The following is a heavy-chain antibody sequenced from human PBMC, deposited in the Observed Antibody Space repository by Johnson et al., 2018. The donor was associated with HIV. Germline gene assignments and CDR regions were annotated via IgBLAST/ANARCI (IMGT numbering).Heavy chain of an antibody. CDR1: GFTFRNYA. CDR2: ISGSGGST. V-gene: IGHV3-23*04. Sequence: VQLVESGGGLVQPGGSLRLSCAASGFTFRNYALTWVRQAPGKGLDWVSSISGSGGSTPYADSVKGRFTISRDNSKSTLYLQMNSLRAEETAIYYCARVGQRGAFDVWGQGTMVTVAS. J-gene: IGHJ3*01. CDR3: ARVGQRGAFDV. D-gene: IGHD6-25*01.